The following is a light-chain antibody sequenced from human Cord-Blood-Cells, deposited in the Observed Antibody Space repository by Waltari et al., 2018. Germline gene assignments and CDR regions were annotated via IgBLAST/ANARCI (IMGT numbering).Light chain of an antibody. CDR2: GAS. J-gene: IGKJ4*01. CDR1: QSVSSN. V-gene: IGKV3-15*01. CDR3: QQYNNWPPLT. Sequence: VMTPSPATQSVSPGEIAIISCRASQSVSSNLAWYQQKPGQAPRLLIYGASTRATGSPARFSGSGSGTEFTLTISSLQSEDFAVYYCQQYNNWPPLTFGGGTKVEIK.